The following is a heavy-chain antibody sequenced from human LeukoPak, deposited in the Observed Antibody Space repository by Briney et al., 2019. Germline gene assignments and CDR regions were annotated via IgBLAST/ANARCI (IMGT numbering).Heavy chain of an antibody. J-gene: IGHJ4*02. V-gene: IGHV3-33*01. CDR1: GFTFSSYG. Sequence: GGSLRLSCAASGFTFSSYGMHWVRQAPGKGLEWVAVIWYDGSNKYYADSVKGRFTISRDNSKNTLYLQMNSLRAEDTAVYYCARDPRYCSSTSCYELAYYFDYWGQGTLVTVSS. D-gene: IGHD2-2*01. CDR2: IWYDGSNK. CDR3: ARDPRYCSSTSCYELAYYFDY.